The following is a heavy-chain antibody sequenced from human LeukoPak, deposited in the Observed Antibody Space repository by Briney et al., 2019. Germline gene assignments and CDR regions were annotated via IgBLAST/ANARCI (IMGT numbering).Heavy chain of an antibody. CDR1: GFTFSAYF. D-gene: IGHD5-12*01. J-gene: IGHJ4*02. CDR3: VRENQLRC. Sequence: GGSLRLSCSASGFTFSAYFMHWVRQVPGKGLEWVASVKPDGSDNFYVDSVEGRFTISRDNARYSLFLQMNSLRVEDTAVYYCVRENQLRCWGQGTLVSVSS. V-gene: IGHV3-7*01. CDR2: VKPDGSDN.